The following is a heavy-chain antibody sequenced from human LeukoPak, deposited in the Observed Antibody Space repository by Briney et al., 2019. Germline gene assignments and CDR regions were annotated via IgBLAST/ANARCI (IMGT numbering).Heavy chain of an antibody. D-gene: IGHD4/OR15-4a*01. CDR1: GGSFSTYT. J-gene: IGHJ5*02. CDR2: ILPGLPTP. Sequence: GSSVKVSCKSSGGSFSTYTISWVRQAPGQRPEWMGGILPGLPTPNYAQKFQGRVTISADEYTRTAYMELNSLGSDDTALYYCARSTNYGDGWFGPWGHGALVTVSS. V-gene: IGHV1-69*16. CDR3: ARSTNYGDGWFGP.